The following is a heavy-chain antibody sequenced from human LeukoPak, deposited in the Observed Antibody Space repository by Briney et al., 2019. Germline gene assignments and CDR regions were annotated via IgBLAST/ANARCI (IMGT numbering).Heavy chain of an antibody. CDR2: IYTSGST. CDR1: GGSISTYY. J-gene: IGHJ4*02. CDR3: ARQSKRSYDLDY. V-gene: IGHV4-4*07. D-gene: IGHD5-12*01. Sequence: SETLSLTCSVSGGSISTYYWSWIRQPAGKGLEWIGRIYTSGSTNYDSSLKSRVTMSVDTPKNQISLKLTSVTAADTAVYYCARQSKRSYDLDYWGQGTLVTVSS.